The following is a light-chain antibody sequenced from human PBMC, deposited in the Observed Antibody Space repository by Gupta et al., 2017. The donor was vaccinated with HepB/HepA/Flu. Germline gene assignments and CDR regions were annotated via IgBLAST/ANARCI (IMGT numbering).Light chain of an antibody. J-gene: IGKJ5*01. Sequence: EIVMTQSPATLSVSPGERATLSCRASQSVTSKLAWYQQKPGQAPRLLIYGASARATGIPARFSGNGSGTELTLTISSLQSEDFAVYHCQQYNAWPLTFGQGTRLEIK. CDR3: QQYNAWPLT. CDR1: QSVTSK. CDR2: GAS. V-gene: IGKV3-15*01.